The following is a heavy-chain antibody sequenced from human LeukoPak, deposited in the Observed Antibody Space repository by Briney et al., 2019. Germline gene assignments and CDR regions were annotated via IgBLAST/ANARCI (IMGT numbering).Heavy chain of an antibody. J-gene: IGHJ4*02. D-gene: IGHD4-17*01. CDR2: IKQDGSEK. Sequence: GGSLRLSCAASGFTFSSYWMSWVRQAPGKGLEWVANIKQDGSEKYYVDSVKGRFTISRDNSKNTLYLQMNSLRAEDTAVYYCAKALLRSSPAAFDYWGQGTLVTVSS. V-gene: IGHV3-7*03. CDR3: AKALLRSSPAAFDY. CDR1: GFTFSSYW.